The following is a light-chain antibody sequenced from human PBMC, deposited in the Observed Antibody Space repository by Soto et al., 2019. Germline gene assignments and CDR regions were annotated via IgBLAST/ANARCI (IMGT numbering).Light chain of an antibody. CDR3: QQLNSYPRT. J-gene: IGKJ1*01. CDR2: AAS. CDR1: QGIRSF. V-gene: IGKV1-9*01. Sequence: DIQLTQSPSFLSASVGDRVTITCRASQGIRSFLAWYQQKPGKAPKLLIYAASTLQSGVRSRFSGSGSGTEFALTISSLQPEDFATYYCQQLNSYPRTFGQGTKVEI.